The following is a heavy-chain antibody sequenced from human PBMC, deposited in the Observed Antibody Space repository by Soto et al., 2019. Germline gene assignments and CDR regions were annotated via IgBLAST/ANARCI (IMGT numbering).Heavy chain of an antibody. V-gene: IGHV4-31*03. CDR3: ARTDIVVVPAAMAWFDP. CDR1: GGSISSGGYY. D-gene: IGHD2-2*01. Sequence: QVQLQESGPGLVKPSQTLSLTCTVSGGSISSGGYYWSWIRQHPGKGLEWIGYIYYSGRTYYNPSLKSRVTISVDTSKNQFSLKLSSVTAADTAVYYCARTDIVVVPAAMAWFDPWGQGTLVTVSS. CDR2: IYYSGRT. J-gene: IGHJ5*02.